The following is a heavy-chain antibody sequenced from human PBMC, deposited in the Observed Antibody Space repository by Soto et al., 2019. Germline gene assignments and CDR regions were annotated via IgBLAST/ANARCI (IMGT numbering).Heavy chain of an antibody. J-gene: IGHJ4*02. CDR3: ARRRNSGWYLVDY. D-gene: IGHD6-19*01. CDR1: GFTFSDYY. Sequence: PGGSLRLSCAASGFTFSDYYMSWIRQPPGKGLEWISHISSSGNTIYYADSVKGRFTLSRDNAKNSLYLQMNSLRAEDTAIYYCARRRNSGWYLVDYWGQGTLVTVSS. V-gene: IGHV3-11*01. CDR2: ISSSGNTI.